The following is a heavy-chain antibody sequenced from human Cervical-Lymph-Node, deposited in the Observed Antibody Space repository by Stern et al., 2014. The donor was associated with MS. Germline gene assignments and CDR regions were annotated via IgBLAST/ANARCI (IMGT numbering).Heavy chain of an antibody. Sequence: QVTLRESGPVLVKPTETLTLTCSVSGFSLSNPRMGVSWIRQPPGKALEWLAHIFSTDEKSYSTSLESMLTISRGTSKSQVVLTMTNMDPVDTATYYCARSYSGTYLDWFDPWGQGTLVTVSS. CDR3: ARSYSGTYLDWFDP. CDR2: IFSTDEK. J-gene: IGHJ5*02. CDR1: GFSLSNPRMG. V-gene: IGHV2-26*01. D-gene: IGHD1-26*01.